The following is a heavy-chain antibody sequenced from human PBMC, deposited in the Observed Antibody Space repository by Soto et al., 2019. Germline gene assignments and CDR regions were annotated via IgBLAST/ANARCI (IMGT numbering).Heavy chain of an antibody. V-gene: IGHV4-31*03. J-gene: IGHJ4*02. CDR1: GGSISSGDYY. CDR3: ARDSSSSFYFDY. Sequence: QVQLQESGPGLVKPSQTLSLTCTVSGGSISSGDYYWTWIRQHPGKGLEWIGFISYSGSTYYNPSLKRRVSISLDTSKNQFSLKLSSVTAADTAVYYCARDSSSSFYFDYWGQGSLVTVSS. D-gene: IGHD6-6*01. CDR2: ISYSGST.